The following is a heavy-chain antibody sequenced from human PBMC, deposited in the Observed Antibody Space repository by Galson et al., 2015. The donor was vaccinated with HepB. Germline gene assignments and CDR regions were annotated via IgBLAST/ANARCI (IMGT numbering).Heavy chain of an antibody. V-gene: IGHV1-18*04. Sequence: SVKVSCKASGYTFSGYGITWLRQAPGQGPEWMGWISANNGKTKYAPKFEGRLSLTTDISTTTAYMELRSLRSDDTAVYYCARDGMSDFLVHDPFDPWGQGTLVTVSS. CDR3: ARDGMSDFLVHDPFDP. D-gene: IGHD6-13*01. CDR2: ISANNGKT. J-gene: IGHJ5*02. CDR1: GYTFSGYG.